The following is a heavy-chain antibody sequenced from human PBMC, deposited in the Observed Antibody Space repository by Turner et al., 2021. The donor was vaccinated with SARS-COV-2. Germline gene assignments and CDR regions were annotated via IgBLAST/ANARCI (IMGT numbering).Heavy chain of an antibody. D-gene: IGHD5-12*01. V-gene: IGHV3-30*04. CDR3: ARDLVATTQLFDY. CDR2: ISYDVRNK. CDR1: GFTFSSYA. J-gene: IGHJ4*02. Sequence: QGQLVESGGGVVQPGRSLRPSCAASGFTFSSYAMHWVRQGPGKGLEWVAVISYDVRNKYYADSVKGRITISRDNSKNTLYLQMNSLRAEDTAVYYCARDLVATTQLFDYWGQGTLVTVSS.